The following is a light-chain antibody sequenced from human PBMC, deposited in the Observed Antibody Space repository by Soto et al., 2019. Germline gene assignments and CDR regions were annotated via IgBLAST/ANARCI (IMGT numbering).Light chain of an antibody. V-gene: IGLV2-14*01. CDR2: EVS. Sequence: QSALTQPASVSGSPGQSITISCTGTSSDVGGYNYVSWYQQHPGKAPKLMIYEVSNRASGVSNRFSGSKSGNTASLTTSGLQAEDEADYYCSSYTSSSTLVVFGGGTKLTVL. CDR3: SSYTSSSTLVV. J-gene: IGLJ2*01. CDR1: SSDVGGYNY.